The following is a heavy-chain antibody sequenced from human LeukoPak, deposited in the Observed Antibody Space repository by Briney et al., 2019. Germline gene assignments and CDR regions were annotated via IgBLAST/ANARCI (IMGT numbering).Heavy chain of an antibody. D-gene: IGHD4-17*01. Sequence: ASVKVSCKSSGYTFANYDINWVRQASGQGLEWMGWMNPHSGNTGYAQNFQGRVTMTRNTSISTAYMELRSLRSEDTVVYYCARLSSHYGDYKVDPWGQGTLVTVSS. CDR2: MNPHSGNT. V-gene: IGHV1-8*01. CDR3: ARLSSHYGDYKVDP. CDR1: GYTFANYD. J-gene: IGHJ5*02.